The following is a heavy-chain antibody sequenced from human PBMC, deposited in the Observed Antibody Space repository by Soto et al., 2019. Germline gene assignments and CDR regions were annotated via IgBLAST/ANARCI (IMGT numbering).Heavy chain of an antibody. CDR2: IVVDSGNT. V-gene: IGHV1-58*01. Sequence: SVKVSCKASGFTFTSSAVQCVLQSRGQRLDWIGWIVVDSGNTNYAQKFQERVTITRDMSTSTAYMELSSLRSEDTAVYYCAADLSSGYYPPLYWGPGTLVSVS. J-gene: IGHJ4*02. CDR3: AADLSSGYYPPLY. D-gene: IGHD3-22*01. CDR1: GFTFTSSA.